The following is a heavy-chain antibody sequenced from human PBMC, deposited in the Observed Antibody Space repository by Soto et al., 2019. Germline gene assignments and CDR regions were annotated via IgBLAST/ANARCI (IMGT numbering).Heavy chain of an antibody. V-gene: IGHV3-30*18. Sequence: QVQLVESGGGVVQPGRSLRLSCAASGFTFSSSGMHWVRQAPGKGLEWVAVTSFDGSSGYYADSVRGRFTISRDNSNNTLYLPMNSLRAEDTAVDYCAKSPPAVAGYFDYWGQGTLGTVSS. D-gene: IGHD6-19*01. J-gene: IGHJ4*02. CDR1: GFTFSSSG. CDR3: AKSPPAVAGYFDY. CDR2: TSFDGSSG.